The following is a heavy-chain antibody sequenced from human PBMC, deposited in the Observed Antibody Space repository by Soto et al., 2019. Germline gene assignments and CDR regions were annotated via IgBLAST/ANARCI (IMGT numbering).Heavy chain of an antibody. CDR1: GFSFGKYA. CDR2: VAAGGGHT. J-gene: IGHJ4*02. CDR3: ARRTSFLGAFDY. V-gene: IGHV3-23*01. D-gene: IGHD3-16*02. Sequence: GGSLRLSCVASGFSFGKYAMAWVRQAPGKGLEWVSHVAAGGGHTYYAESVKGRFTISRDNSKNTLFLQINTLRADDTAIYFCARRTSFLGAFDYWGQGVLVTVSS.